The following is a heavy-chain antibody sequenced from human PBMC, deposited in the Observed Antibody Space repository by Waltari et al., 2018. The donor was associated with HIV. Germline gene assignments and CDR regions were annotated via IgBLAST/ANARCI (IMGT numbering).Heavy chain of an antibody. CDR2: ISRSRSSI. CDR3: ARDINGGWGY. V-gene: IGHV3-48*01. Sequence: EVQLVESGGGLVQPGGSLRLSCAASGFTFSNYTMNWVRQDPGKGREWVSYISRSRSSIFYADSVKGRFTISRDNAKNSLYLQMNSLRVEDTAVYYCARDINGGWGYWGQGTLVTVAS. J-gene: IGHJ4*02. D-gene: IGHD7-27*01. CDR1: GFTFSNYT.